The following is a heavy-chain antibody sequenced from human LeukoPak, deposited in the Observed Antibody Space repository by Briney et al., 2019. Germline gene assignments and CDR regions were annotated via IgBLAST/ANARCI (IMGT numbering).Heavy chain of an antibody. CDR1: GGSFSGYY. CDR2: INHSGST. D-gene: IGHD3-10*01. CDR3: ARGGGGIILGDSEGMDV. J-gene: IGHJ6*02. Sequence: SETLSLTCAVYGGSFSGYYWSWIRQPPGKGLEWIGEINHSGSTNYNPSLKSRVTISVDTTKNQFSLKLSSVTAADTAVYYCARGGGGIILGDSEGMDVWGQGTTVTVSS. V-gene: IGHV4-34*01.